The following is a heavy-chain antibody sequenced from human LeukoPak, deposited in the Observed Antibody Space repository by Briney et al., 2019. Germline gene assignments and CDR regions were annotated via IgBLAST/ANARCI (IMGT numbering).Heavy chain of an antibody. D-gene: IGHD1-26*01. CDR3: ARISGSEAFDY. V-gene: IGHV4-34*01. Sequence: SETLSLTCAVYGGSFSGYYWSWIRQPPGKGLEWIGEINHSGSTNYNPSHKSRVTISVDTSKNQFSLKLSSVTAADTAVYYCARISGSEAFDYWGQGTLVTVSS. CDR1: GGSFSGYY. CDR2: INHSGST. J-gene: IGHJ4*02.